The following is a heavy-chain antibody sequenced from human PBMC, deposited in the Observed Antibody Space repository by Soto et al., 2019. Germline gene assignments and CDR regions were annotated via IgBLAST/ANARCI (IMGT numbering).Heavy chain of an antibody. CDR3: ARDSHVGSGWQLTADY. Sequence: GGSLRLTCAASGFTFSSYGMHWIRQAPGKGLEWVAVIWYDGSNKYYAESVKGRFTISRDNSKNTLYLQMNNLRAEDTAVYYCARDSHVGSGWQLTADYWGQGTLVTVSS. V-gene: IGHV3-33*01. CDR1: GFTFSSYG. CDR2: IWYDGSNK. J-gene: IGHJ4*02. D-gene: IGHD6-19*01.